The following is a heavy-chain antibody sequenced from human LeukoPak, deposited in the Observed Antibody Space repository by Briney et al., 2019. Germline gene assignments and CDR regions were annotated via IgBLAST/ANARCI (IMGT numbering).Heavy chain of an antibody. CDR3: AKDHGKEWELPTFDY. CDR1: GFTFSDYG. D-gene: IGHD1-26*01. V-gene: IGHV3-30*02. CDR2: IRYDGSNK. J-gene: IGHJ4*02. Sequence: PGGSLRLSCAASGFTFSDYGMHWVRQAPGKGLEWVAFIRYDGSNKYYADSVKGRFTISRDNSKNTLYLQMNSLRAEDTAVYYCAKDHGKEWELPTFDYWGQGTLVTVSS.